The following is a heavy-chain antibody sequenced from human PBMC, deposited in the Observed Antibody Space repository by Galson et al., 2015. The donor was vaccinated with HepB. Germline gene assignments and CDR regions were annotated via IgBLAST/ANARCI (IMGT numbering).Heavy chain of an antibody. CDR3: ARPYSSSWYSALSLGY. CDR2: IGQDGRDI. CDR1: GFTFSRFSSYS. J-gene: IGHJ4*02. V-gene: IGHV3-7*03. Sequence: SLRLSCAASGFTFSRFSSYSMSWVRQAPGKGLERVANIGQDGRDIYYVDSVKGRFTISRDNAKNSLYLQMNTLRAEDTAVYYCARPYSSSWYSALSLGYWGQGTLVAVSS. D-gene: IGHD6-13*01.